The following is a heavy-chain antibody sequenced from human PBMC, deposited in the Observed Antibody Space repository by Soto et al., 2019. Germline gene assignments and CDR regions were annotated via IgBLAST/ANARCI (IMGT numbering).Heavy chain of an antibody. CDR2: IWYDGSNK. Sequence: QVQLVESGGGVVQPGRSLRLSCAASGFTFSSYGMHWVRQAPGKGLEWVAVIWYDGSNKYYADSVKGRFTISRDNSKNTLYLQMNGLRAEDTAVYYCARWDHSPPDYGMDVWGQGTTVTVSS. D-gene: IGHD1-26*01. CDR3: ARWDHSPPDYGMDV. V-gene: IGHV3-33*01. CDR1: GFTFSSYG. J-gene: IGHJ6*02.